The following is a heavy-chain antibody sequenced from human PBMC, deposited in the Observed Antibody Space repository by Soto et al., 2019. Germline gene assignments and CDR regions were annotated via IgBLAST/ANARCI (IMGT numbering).Heavy chain of an antibody. Sequence: QVQLMQSGAEVKKPGSSVKVSCKASGGTFSTSAISWVRQAPGEGLEWVGGIMPIFATPDYAQKFQGRVTISADESTATAYLELTRLTTDDTAVYYCARDKDRQQLGGNYYYILDVLGQGTAITVSS. CDR1: GGTFSTSA. V-gene: IGHV1-69*12. CDR2: IMPIFATP. J-gene: IGHJ6*02. D-gene: IGHD3-3*02. CDR3: ARDKDRQQLGGNYYYILDV.